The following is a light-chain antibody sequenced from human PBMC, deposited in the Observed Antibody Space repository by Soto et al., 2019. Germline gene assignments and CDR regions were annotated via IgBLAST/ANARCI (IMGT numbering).Light chain of an antibody. J-gene: IGLJ3*02. CDR2: EVS. Sequence: QSALTQPASVSGSPGQSITISCTGTSSDVGGYNYVSWYQQHPGKAPKLMIYEVSNRPSGVSNRFSGSKSGNTASLTISGFQPEYECDYHCSSYTSSSTLVFGGGTKLTV. CDR3: SSYTSSSTLV. CDR1: SSDVGGYNY. V-gene: IGLV2-14*01.